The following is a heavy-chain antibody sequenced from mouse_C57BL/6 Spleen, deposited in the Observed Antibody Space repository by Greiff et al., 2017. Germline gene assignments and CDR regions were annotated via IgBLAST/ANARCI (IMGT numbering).Heavy chain of an antibody. V-gene: IGHV2-2*01. D-gene: IGHD1-1*01. Sequence: QVQLQQSGPGLVQPSQSLSITCTVSGFSLTSYGVHWVRQSPGKGLEWLGVIWSGGSTDYNAAFISRLSISKDNSKSQVFFKMNSLQADDTAIYYCARKGPYYYGSSYRYFGVWGTGTTVTVSS. J-gene: IGHJ1*03. CDR2: IWSGGST. CDR1: GFSLTSYG. CDR3: ARKGPYYYGSSYRYFGV.